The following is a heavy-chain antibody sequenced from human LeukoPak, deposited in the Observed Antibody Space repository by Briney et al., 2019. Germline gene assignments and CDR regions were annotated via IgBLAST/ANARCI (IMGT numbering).Heavy chain of an antibody. CDR2: IWYDGSND. D-gene: IGHD2-15*01. J-gene: IGHJ3*02. CDR3: AREVDCSGGSCYRGAFDI. Sequence: GRSLRLSCAASGFTFNTYAMHWVRQAPGKGLEWVAAIWYDGSNDYYGDSVTGRFTISRDNSKNTLFLQMNSLRTEDTAVYYRAREVDCSGGSCYRGAFDIWGQGTMVTVSS. V-gene: IGHV3-33*01. CDR1: GFTFNTYA.